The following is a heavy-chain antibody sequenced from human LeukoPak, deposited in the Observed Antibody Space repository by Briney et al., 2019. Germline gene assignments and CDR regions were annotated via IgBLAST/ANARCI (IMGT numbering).Heavy chain of an antibody. D-gene: IGHD3-9*01. J-gene: IGHJ6*03. CDR3: ARDLGDDILTGSYYYYYMDV. Sequence: ASVKVSCKASGYTFTSYYIHWVRQAPGQGLEWMGLINPSGGSTNYAQKFQGRVTMTTDTSTSTAYMELRSLRSDDTAVYYCARDLGDDILTGSYYYYYMDVWGKGTTVTISS. CDR2: INPSGGST. V-gene: IGHV1-46*01. CDR1: GYTFTSYY.